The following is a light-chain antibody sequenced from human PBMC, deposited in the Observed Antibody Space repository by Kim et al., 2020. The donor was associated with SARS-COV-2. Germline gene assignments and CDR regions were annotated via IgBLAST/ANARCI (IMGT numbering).Light chain of an antibody. Sequence: EIVLTQSPGTVSLSPGERATLSCRASESLSANFLAWFQHRPGQAPRLLISRASIRATGIPERFRGSGSGTDFTLTISRLEPEDSAVYYCQQYADSPLTFGAGTKLEI. CDR3: QQYADSPLT. V-gene: IGKV3-20*01. J-gene: IGKJ4*01. CDR1: ESLSANF. CDR2: RAS.